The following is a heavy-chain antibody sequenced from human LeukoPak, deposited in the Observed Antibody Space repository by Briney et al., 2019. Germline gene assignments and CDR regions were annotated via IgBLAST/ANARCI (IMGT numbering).Heavy chain of an antibody. CDR3: ARVAAAADTVSGMDV. V-gene: IGHV4-59*01. CDR1: GGSISSYY. J-gene: IGHJ6*02. CDR2: IYYSGST. Sequence: SETLSLTCTVSGGSISSYYWSWVRQPPGKGLEWVGYIYYSGSTNYNPSLKSRVTISVDTSKNQFSLKLSSVTAADTAVYYCARVAAAADTVSGMDVWGQGTTVTVSS. D-gene: IGHD6-13*01.